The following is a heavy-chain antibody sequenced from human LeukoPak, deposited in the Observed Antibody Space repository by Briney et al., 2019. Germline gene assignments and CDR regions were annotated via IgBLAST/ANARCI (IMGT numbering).Heavy chain of an antibody. CDR1: GYSFTSNW. CDR2: ISPGDSDT. D-gene: IGHD6-13*01. Sequence: GESLKISCKVSGYSFTSNWIAWVRQMPGKGLEWMGIISPGDSDTRYSPSFQGQVTISADKSISTAYLQWSSLKAPDTAMYYCARGGIPASGAGGADFDYWGQGTLVTVSS. V-gene: IGHV5-51*01. CDR3: ARGGIPASGAGGADFDY. J-gene: IGHJ4*02.